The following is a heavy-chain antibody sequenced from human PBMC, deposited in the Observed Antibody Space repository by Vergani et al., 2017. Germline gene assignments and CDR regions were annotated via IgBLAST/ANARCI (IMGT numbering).Heavy chain of an antibody. V-gene: IGHV1-69*12. J-gene: IGHJ5*02. CDR3: ARGSVTYYYGSGSPKNWFDP. D-gene: IGHD3-10*01. CDR2: IIPIFGTA. CDR1: GGTFSSYA. Sequence: QVQLVQSGAELKKPGSSVKVSCKASGGTFSSYAISWVRQAPGQGLEWMGGIIPIFGTANYAQKFQGRVTITADESTSTAYMELSSLRSEDTAVDYGARGSVTYYYGSGSPKNWFDPWGQGTLVTVSS.